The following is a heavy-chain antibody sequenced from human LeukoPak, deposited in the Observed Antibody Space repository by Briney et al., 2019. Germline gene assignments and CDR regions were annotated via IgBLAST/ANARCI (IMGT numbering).Heavy chain of an antibody. CDR3: AKGWIQIWMPFDY. Sequence: GGSLGLSCAASGFTFSTSAMSWVRQAPGKGLEWVSVISTSGGITYYADSVKGRFTISRDNSNNTLYLQMNSLRAEDTAVYYCAKGWIQIWMPFDYWGQGTLVTVSS. J-gene: IGHJ4*02. V-gene: IGHV3-23*01. CDR1: GFTFSTSA. CDR2: ISTSGGIT. D-gene: IGHD5-18*01.